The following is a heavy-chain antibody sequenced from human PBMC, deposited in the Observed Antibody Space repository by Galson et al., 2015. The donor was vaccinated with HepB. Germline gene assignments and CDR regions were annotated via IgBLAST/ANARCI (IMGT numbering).Heavy chain of an antibody. V-gene: IGHV3-23*01. CDR3: AKDTIGGSILKTDY. CDR2: IGVSGTT. D-gene: IGHD5-24*01. Sequence: SLRLSCAASGFTFGSYVMTWVRQAPGKGLEWVSTIGVSGTTYYADSVKGRFTISRDNSKDTLYLQINSLTAEDTAVYYCAKDTIGGSILKTDYWGQGTLVTVSS. J-gene: IGHJ4*02. CDR1: GFTFGSYV.